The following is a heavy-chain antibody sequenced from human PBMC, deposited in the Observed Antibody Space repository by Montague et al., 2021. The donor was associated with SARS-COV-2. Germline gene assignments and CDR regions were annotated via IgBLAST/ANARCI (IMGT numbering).Heavy chain of an antibody. Sequence: PALVKPTQTLTLTCTFSGFSLSTSGMCVSWIRQPPGKALEWLARIDWDDDKYYSTSLKTRLTISKDTSKNQVVLTMTNMDPVDTATYYCAREYYDILTGYLDALDIWGQGTMVTVSS. V-gene: IGHV2-70*11. CDR3: AREYYDILTGYLDALDI. J-gene: IGHJ3*02. CDR2: IDWDDDK. D-gene: IGHD3-9*01. CDR1: GFSLSTSGMC.